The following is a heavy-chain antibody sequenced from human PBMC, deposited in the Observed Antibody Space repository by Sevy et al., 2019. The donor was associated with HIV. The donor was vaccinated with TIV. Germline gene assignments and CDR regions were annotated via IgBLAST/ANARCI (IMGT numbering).Heavy chain of an antibody. Sequence: GGSLRLSCAASGFSFDDYAMHWVRQAPGKGLEWVSGINWNSDSIGYVDSVRGRFTISRDNAKNFLYLQMNSLRSEDTALFYCVKDMSSSYLNGDKFDLWGQGTLVTVSS. D-gene: IGHD6-13*01. V-gene: IGHV3-9*01. J-gene: IGHJ5*02. CDR2: INWNSDSI. CDR1: GFSFDDYA. CDR3: VKDMSSSYLNGDKFDL.